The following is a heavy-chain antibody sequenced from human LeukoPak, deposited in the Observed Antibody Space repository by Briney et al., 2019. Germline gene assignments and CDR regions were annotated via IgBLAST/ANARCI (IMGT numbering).Heavy chain of an antibody. D-gene: IGHD1-26*01. CDR1: GFTFSSYD. Sequence: PGGSLRLSCVASGFTFSSYDMNWVRQAPGKGLEWVSYISSSGGTIYYADSVKGRFTISRDNAKNSLYLQMNSLRAEDTAVYYCARWGSPPVGYYYGLDVWGQGTTVTVSS. CDR2: ISSSGGTI. CDR3: ARWGSPPVGYYYGLDV. V-gene: IGHV3-48*03. J-gene: IGHJ6*02.